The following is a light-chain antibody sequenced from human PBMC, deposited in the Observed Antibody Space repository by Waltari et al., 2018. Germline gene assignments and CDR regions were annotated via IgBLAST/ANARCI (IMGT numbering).Light chain of an antibody. V-gene: IGKV3-11*01. CDR3: QRRGHWPPGAT. CDR1: QSVSRY. CDR2: DAS. Sequence: EIVLTQSPATLSLSPGERATLSCRASQSVSRYLAWYQQKPGQAPRLLIYDASNRATGIPARFSGSGSGTDFTLTISSLAPEDFAVYYCQRRGHWPPGATFGPGTRVDIK. J-gene: IGKJ3*01.